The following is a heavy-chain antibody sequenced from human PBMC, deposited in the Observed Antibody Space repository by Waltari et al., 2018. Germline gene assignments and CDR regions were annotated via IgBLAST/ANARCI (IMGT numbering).Heavy chain of an antibody. J-gene: IGHJ2*01. V-gene: IGHV1-24*01. CDR1: GYTLTELS. CDR2: VDPEDGET. D-gene: IGHD1-7*01. Sequence: QVQLVQSGAEVKKPGASVKVSCKVSGYTLTELSMHWVRQAPGKGLEWMGGVDPEDGETIYAQKFQGRVTMTEDTSTDTAYMELSSLRSEDTAVYYCATSPRYNWNYFYWYFDLWGRGTLVTVSS. CDR3: ATSPRYNWNYFYWYFDL.